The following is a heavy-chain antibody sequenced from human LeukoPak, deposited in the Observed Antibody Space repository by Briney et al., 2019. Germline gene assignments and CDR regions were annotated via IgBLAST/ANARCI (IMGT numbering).Heavy chain of an antibody. CDR2: IIPSLDVA. CDR1: GDTFIPYT. Sequence: ASVKVSCKASGDTFIPYTFSRVRQAPGQGLEWIGRIIPSLDVANYAHKFQGRVTLSVDRDTATTYMEVTSLRSEDTAIYYCARDHCSPGTCLGGHWGQGTLVTVSS. CDR3: ARDHCSPGTCLGGH. D-gene: IGHD2-15*01. J-gene: IGHJ4*02. V-gene: IGHV1-69*02.